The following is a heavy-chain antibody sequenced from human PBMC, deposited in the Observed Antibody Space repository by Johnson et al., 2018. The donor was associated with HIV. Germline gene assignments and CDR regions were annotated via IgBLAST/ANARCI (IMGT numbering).Heavy chain of an antibody. V-gene: IGHV3-74*02. J-gene: IGHJ3*02. Sequence: VQLVESGGGLVQPGRSLRLSCAASGFTFDDYAMHWVRQAPGKGLVWVSRISSDGSSTRYADSVKGRFTISRNNAKNTLYLQMNSLRAEDTAVYYCAKGKDSSSWFDAFDIWGQGTMVTVSS. D-gene: IGHD6-13*01. CDR2: ISSDGSST. CDR1: GFTFDDYA. CDR3: AKGKDSSSWFDAFDI.